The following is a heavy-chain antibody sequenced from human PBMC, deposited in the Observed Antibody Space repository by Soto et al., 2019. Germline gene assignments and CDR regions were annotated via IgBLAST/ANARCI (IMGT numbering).Heavy chain of an antibody. CDR1: GGSISSYY. V-gene: IGHV4-4*07. Sequence: ASETLSLTCTVSGGSISSYYWSWIRQPAGKGLEWIGRIYTSGSTNYNPSPKSRVTMSVDTSKNQFSLKLSSVTAADTAVYYCARFCSSTSCSDGGGYYFDYWGQGTLVTVSS. J-gene: IGHJ4*02. CDR3: ARFCSSTSCSDGGGYYFDY. CDR2: IYTSGST. D-gene: IGHD2-2*01.